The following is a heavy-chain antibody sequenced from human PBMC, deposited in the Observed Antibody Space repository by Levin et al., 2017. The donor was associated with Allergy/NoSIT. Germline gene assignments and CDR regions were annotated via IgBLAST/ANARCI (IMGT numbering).Heavy chain of an antibody. CDR1: GFTFSDRY. CDR3: ARDTMTTDAFDI. J-gene: IGHJ3*02. Sequence: GESLKISCAASGFTFSDRYMDWVRQAPGKGLEWVGRTRNKANSYTTEYAASVKGRFTISRDESENSLYLQMNSLKTEDTAVYYCARDTMTTDAFDIWGQGTMVTVSS. D-gene: IGHD4-17*01. V-gene: IGHV3-72*01. CDR2: TRNKANSYTT.